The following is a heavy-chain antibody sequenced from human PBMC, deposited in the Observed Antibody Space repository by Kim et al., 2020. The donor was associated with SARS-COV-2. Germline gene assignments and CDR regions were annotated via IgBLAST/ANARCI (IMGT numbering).Heavy chain of an antibody. J-gene: IGHJ6*01. CDR1: GFTFNSFG. Sequence: GGSLRLSCEASGFTFNSFGMNWVRQAPGKGLEWVSFISGSSDTRYYVDSVKGRFTVSRDNAKKSLYLRLNSLRVEDTGVYFCARAGSTMTPLSYGMDVLG. CDR2: ISGSSDTR. CDR3: ARAGSTMTPLSYGMDV. V-gene: IGHV3-48*04. D-gene: IGHD4-17*01.